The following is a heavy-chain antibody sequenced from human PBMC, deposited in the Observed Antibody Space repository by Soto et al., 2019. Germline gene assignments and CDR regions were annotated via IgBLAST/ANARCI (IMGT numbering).Heavy chain of an antibody. Sequence: EVQLVESGGGLVQPGRSLRLSCVASGFTFDDYAMHWVRQAPGKGLEWVSGISWNSDRIFYADSVKSRFTISRDNAKNSLYLQMNSLRTEDTALYYCAKHLGHKVPTSAFDSWGQGTLVTVSS. CDR3: AKHLGHKVPTSAFDS. CDR1: GFTFDDYA. J-gene: IGHJ4*02. CDR2: ISWNSDRI. V-gene: IGHV3-9*01.